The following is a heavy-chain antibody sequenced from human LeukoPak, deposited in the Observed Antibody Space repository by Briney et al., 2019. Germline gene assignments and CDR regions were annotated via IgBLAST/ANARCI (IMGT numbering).Heavy chain of an antibody. CDR2: IYHSGST. CDR1: GDSIFNYY. D-gene: IGHD1-1*01. J-gene: IGHJ6*03. CDR3: ARLTTGTTPRAHYFYYYMDV. Sequence: PSETLSLTCTVSGDSIFNYYWSWIRQPPGKGLEWIGYIYHSGSTNYNPSLKSRVTISIDTSKNQFSLKLTSVTAADTAVYYCARLTTGTTPRAHYFYYYMDVWGKGTTVTVSS. V-gene: IGHV4-59*01.